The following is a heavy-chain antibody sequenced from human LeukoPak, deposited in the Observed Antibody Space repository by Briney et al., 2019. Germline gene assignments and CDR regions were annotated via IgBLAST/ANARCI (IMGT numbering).Heavy chain of an antibody. D-gene: IGHD2/OR15-2a*01. Sequence: SETLSLTCAVYGGSFSGYYWSWIRQPPGKGLEWIGEINHSGSTNYNPSLKNRVTISVDTSKNQFSLKLSSVTAADTAVYYCARYLPYWYFDLWGRGTLVTVSS. CDR1: GGSFSGYY. CDR2: INHSGST. J-gene: IGHJ2*01. CDR3: ARYLPYWYFDL. V-gene: IGHV4-34*01.